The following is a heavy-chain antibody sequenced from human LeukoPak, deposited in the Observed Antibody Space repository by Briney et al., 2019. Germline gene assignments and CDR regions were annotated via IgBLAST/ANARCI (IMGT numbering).Heavy chain of an antibody. J-gene: IGHJ4*02. CDR2: IWYDGGHK. D-gene: IGHD3-22*01. Sequence: TGGSLRLSCAASGFTFSSYGMHWVRQAPGKGLEWVAVIWYDGGHKYYADSGKGRFSISRDNSKNTLYLQMSSLRAEDTAVYYCARDRDYDSANFDYWGQGTLVTVSS. CDR3: ARDRDYDSANFDY. V-gene: IGHV3-33*08. CDR1: GFTFSSYG.